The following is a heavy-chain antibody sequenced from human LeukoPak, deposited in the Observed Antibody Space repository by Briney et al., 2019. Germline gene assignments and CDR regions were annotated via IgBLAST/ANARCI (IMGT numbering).Heavy chain of an antibody. V-gene: IGHV4-39*07. CDR3: SISDYYDSQSTLDY. CDR2: IYYSGST. CDR1: GGSISSSSYY. Sequence: SETLSLTCTVSGGSISSSSYYWGWIRQPPGKGLEWIGSIYYSGSTYYNPSLKSRVTISVDTSKNQFSLKLSSVTAADTAVYYCSISDYYDSQSTLDYWGQGTLVTVSS. D-gene: IGHD3-22*01. J-gene: IGHJ4*02.